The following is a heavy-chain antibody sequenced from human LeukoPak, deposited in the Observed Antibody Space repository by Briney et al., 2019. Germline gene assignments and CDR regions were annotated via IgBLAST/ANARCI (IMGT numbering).Heavy chain of an antibody. J-gene: IGHJ4*02. CDR2: ISSSGSTI. CDR1: GFTLSSIS. D-gene: IGHD2-21*02. CDR3: ARDLVVVTGISDY. Sequence: GGSLSFSVAASGFTLSSISMNWLPQAQGKGLKGVSYISSSGSTIYYADSVKGRFTNSRDNAKNSLYLQMNSLRAEDTAVYYCARDLVVVTGISDYWGQGTLVTVSS. V-gene: IGHV3-48*04.